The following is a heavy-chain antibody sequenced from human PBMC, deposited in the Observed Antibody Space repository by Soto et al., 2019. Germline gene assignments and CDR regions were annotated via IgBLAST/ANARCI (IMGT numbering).Heavy chain of an antibody. J-gene: IGHJ4*02. Sequence: EVQLVESGGGLVQPGGSLKLSCAASGFTFSGSTIHWVRQTSGKGLEWVGRIPSKTNTYATAYSASVKGRITISRDDSENSAYLQVDSLKTEDTAVYYCTRQHLDVPVASAIDYWGQGTLVTVSS. CDR3: TRQHLDVPVASAIDY. V-gene: IGHV3-73*02. CDR2: IPSKTNTYAT. D-gene: IGHD6-19*01. CDR1: GFTFSGST.